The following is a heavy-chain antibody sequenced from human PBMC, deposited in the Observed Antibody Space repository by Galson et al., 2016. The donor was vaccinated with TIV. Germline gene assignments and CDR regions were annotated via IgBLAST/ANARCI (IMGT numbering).Heavy chain of an antibody. D-gene: IGHD4-23*01. CDR1: GFTFSSFG. J-gene: IGHJ4*02. CDR2: IWYDGTNT. CDR3: ARAPDYGGNFGGTGETHSYYFHS. Sequence: SLRLSCAASGFTFSSFGMHWVRQAPGKGLEWVALIWYDGTNTYYADSVKGRFTISRDNSKNTLYVQMNSLRAEDTAVYYCARAPDYGGNFGGTGETHSYYFHSWGQGALVTVSS. V-gene: IGHV3-33*01.